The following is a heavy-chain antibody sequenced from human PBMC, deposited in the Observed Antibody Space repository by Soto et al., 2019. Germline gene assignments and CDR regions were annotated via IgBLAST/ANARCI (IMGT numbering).Heavy chain of an antibody. CDR1: GGSISSGGYY. CDR2: IYYSGST. D-gene: IGHD2-21*01. V-gene: IGHV4-31*03. J-gene: IGHJ6*02. Sequence: QVQLQESGPGLVKPSQTLSITCTVSGGSISSGGYYWSWIRQHPGKGLEWIGYIYYSGSTYYNPSLKSRVTISVDTSKNQFSLKLSSVTAADTAVYYCAREVLDSLYGMDVWGQGTTVTVSS. CDR3: AREVLDSLYGMDV.